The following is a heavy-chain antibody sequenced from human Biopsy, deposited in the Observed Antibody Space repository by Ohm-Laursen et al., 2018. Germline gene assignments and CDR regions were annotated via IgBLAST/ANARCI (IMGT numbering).Heavy chain of an antibody. Sequence: ASVKVSCKASGYSFSTYDVNWVRQARGQGLEWMGWMIPRSGKTGYAQRFQGRVTLTMNTSISTAYMELSGLRSEDTAVYFCARGYSRRVSIFEASIYWFDTWGQGTLVTVSS. CDR3: ARGYSRRVSIFEASIYWFDT. CDR2: MIPRSGKT. J-gene: IGHJ5*02. V-gene: IGHV1-8*01. CDR1: GYSFSTYD. D-gene: IGHD6-6*01.